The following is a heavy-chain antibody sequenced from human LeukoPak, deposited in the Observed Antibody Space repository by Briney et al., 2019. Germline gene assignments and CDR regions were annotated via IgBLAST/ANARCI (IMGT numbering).Heavy chain of an antibody. CDR2: IYYSGST. CDR3: ASYPDYYDGSGGVTGYFDS. V-gene: IGHV4-31*03. D-gene: IGHD3-22*01. CDR1: GGSISSGGYY. J-gene: IGHJ4*02. Sequence: SQTLSLTCTVSGGSISSGGYYWSWIRQHPGKGLEWIGYIYYSGSTYYNPSLKSRVTISTDRSKNQFSLKLTSMTAADTAVYFCASYPDYYDGSGGVTGYFDSWGQGTLVTVSS.